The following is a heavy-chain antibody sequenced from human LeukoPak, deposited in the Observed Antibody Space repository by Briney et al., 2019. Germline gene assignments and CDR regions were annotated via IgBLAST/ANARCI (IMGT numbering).Heavy chain of an antibody. Sequence: PSDTLSLTCTVSGASITRYYWSWIRQPARKGLEWIGHIYITGGTNFNPSLKSRVSMSLDKSRNQFSLKLTSVTAADTAVYYCARNRGQSSDWYPSFDPWGQGILVTVSS. V-gene: IGHV4-4*07. CDR3: ARNRGQSSDWYPSFDP. CDR1: GASITRYY. D-gene: IGHD6-19*01. J-gene: IGHJ5*02. CDR2: IYITGGT.